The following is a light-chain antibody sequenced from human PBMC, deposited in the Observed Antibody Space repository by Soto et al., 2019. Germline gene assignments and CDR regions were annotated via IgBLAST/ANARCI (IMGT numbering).Light chain of an antibody. CDR2: GNS. CDR3: QSYDSSLRGSV. V-gene: IGLV1-40*01. Sequence: QSVLTQPPSVSGAPGQGVTISCTGSGSNIGAGYDVHWYQQLPGTAPKLLIYGNSNRPSGVPDRFSGSKSGTSASLANSGLQAEDEADYYCQSYDSSLRGSVVGGGTQLTVL. CDR1: GSNIGAGYD. J-gene: IGLJ2*01.